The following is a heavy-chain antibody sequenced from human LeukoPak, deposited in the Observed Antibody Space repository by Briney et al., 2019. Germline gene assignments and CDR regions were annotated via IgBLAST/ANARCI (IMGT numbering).Heavy chain of an antibody. D-gene: IGHD3-10*01. CDR1: GDSVSSNSAA. Sequence: SQTLSLTCAISGDSVSSNSAASNSIRQSPTRCLEWLGRTYYRSTWYNDYAVSVKSRITINPDTSKNQFSLQLNSVTPEDTAVYYCARAPRRGVGLYMDVWGKGTTVTISS. J-gene: IGHJ6*03. CDR3: ARAPRRGVGLYMDV. CDR2: TYYRSTWYN. V-gene: IGHV6-1*01.